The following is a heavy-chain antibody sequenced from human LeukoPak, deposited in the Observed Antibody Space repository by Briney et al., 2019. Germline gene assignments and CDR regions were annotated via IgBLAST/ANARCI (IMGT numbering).Heavy chain of an antibody. CDR2: IKQDGSEV. CDR3: ARARVPYGGAPFEP. CDR1: GFSFNNYW. V-gene: IGHV3-7*01. Sequence: GGSLILSCAASGFSFNNYWMTWRRQAPGKGLEGVYNIKQDGSEVYYVDSVKGRFTISRDNATNSLFLQMNSLRAEDAAVYNCARARVPYGGAPFEPWGQGTLGTVSS. D-gene: IGHD2-2*01. J-gene: IGHJ5*02.